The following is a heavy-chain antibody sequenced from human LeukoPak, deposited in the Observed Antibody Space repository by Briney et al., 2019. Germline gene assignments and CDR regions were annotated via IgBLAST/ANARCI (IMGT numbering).Heavy chain of an antibody. J-gene: IGHJ4*02. CDR2: VYYSGST. Sequence: PSETLSLTCTVSGGSMSSRSYYWGWIRQPPGQGLEWIGSVYYSGSTYYNPSLKSRVTISVDTSKNQFSLNLSSVTAADTAVYYCARGRSSTGWYYGPPRPAPHNDYWGQGTLVTVSS. CDR3: ARGRSSTGWYYGPPRPAPHNDY. CDR1: GGSMSSRSYY. D-gene: IGHD6-19*01. V-gene: IGHV4-39*07.